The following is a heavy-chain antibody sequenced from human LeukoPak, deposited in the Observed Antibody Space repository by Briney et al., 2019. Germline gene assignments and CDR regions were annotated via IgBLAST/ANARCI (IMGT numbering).Heavy chain of an antibody. Sequence: SETLSLTRTVSGGSISSYYWSWIRQPPGKGLEWLGYIYYSGSTNYNPSLKSRVTISVDTSKNQFSLKLSSVTAADTAVYYCAAKERGSYWGLDAFDIWGQGTMVTVSS. CDR2: IYYSGST. V-gene: IGHV4-59*01. D-gene: IGHD1-26*01. J-gene: IGHJ3*02. CDR3: AAKERGSYWGLDAFDI. CDR1: GGSISSYY.